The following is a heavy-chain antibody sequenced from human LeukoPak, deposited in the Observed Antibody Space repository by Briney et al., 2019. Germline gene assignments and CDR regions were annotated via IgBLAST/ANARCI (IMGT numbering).Heavy chain of an antibody. CDR2: INHSGST. Sequence: SETLSLTCAVYGGSFSGYYWSWIRQPPGKGLEWIGEINHSGSTNYNPSLKSRVTISVDTSKNQFSLKLSSVTAADTAVYYCARARLYGSYYYYYGMDVWGQGTTVTVSS. V-gene: IGHV4-34*01. CDR3: ARARLYGSYYYYYGMDV. J-gene: IGHJ6*02. D-gene: IGHD2-8*01. CDR1: GGSFSGYY.